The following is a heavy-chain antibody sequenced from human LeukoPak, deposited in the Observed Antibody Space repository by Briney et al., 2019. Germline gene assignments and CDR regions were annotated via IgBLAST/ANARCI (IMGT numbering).Heavy chain of an antibody. Sequence: PSETLSLTCTVSGGSISSYYWSWIRQPPGKGLEWIGYIYYIGNTNYNPSLESRVTISVDTFKNQFSLKLSSVTAADTAVYYCARDRYGSGSSDYWGQGTLVTVSS. V-gene: IGHV4-59*01. J-gene: IGHJ4*02. D-gene: IGHD3-10*01. CDR3: ARDRYGSGSSDY. CDR1: GGSISSYY. CDR2: IYYIGNT.